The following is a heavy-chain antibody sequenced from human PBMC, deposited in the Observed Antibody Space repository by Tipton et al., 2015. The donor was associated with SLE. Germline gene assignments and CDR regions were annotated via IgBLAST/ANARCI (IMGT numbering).Heavy chain of an antibody. CDR2: ISAYNGAT. D-gene: IGHD4/OR15-4a*01. CDR1: GFTFTYFG. J-gene: IGHJ4*02. V-gene: IGHV1-18*01. CDR3: ARGEAYANYEDY. Sequence: QVQLVQSGAEVKKPGASVKVSCKASGFTFTYFGFHWVRQAPGQGLEWMGWISAYNGATKYAQNFQDRVTMTTDSSTTTASLELRSLTSDDTAVYFCARGEAYANYEDYWGRGTLVTVSS.